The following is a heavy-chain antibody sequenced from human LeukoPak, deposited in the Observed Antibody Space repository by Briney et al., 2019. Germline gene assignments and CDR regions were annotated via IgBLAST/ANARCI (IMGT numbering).Heavy chain of an antibody. D-gene: IGHD6-25*01. J-gene: IGHJ4*02. V-gene: IGHV1-69*13. CDR1: GGTFSSYA. CDR2: IIPIFGTA. Sequence: ASLKVSCKASGGTFSSYAISWVRQAPGQGLEWMGGIIPIFGTANYAQKFQGRVTITADESTSTAYMELSSLRSEDTAVYYCARVGVSDIAAYYFDYWGQGTLVTVSS. CDR3: ARVGVSDIAAYYFDY.